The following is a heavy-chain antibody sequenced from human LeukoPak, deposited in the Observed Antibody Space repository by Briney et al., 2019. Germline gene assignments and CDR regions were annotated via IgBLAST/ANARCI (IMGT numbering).Heavy chain of an antibody. CDR3: ARYLSSGYYSRPYYFDY. J-gene: IGHJ4*02. CDR2: IYYSGST. Sequence: PSETLSLTCAVCGGSFSGYYWSWIRQPPGKGLEGIGYIYYSGSTNYNPSLKSRVTISVDTSKNQFSLKLSSVTAADTAVYYCARYLSSGYYSRPYYFDYWGQGTLVTVSS. V-gene: IGHV4-59*01. D-gene: IGHD3-22*01. CDR1: GGSFSGYY.